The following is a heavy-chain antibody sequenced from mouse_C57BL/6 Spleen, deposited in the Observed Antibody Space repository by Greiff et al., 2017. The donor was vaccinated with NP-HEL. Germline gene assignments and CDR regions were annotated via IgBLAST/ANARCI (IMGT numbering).Heavy chain of an antibody. CDR2: INYDGSST. CDR3: ARDRGGLDY. D-gene: IGHD3-1*01. V-gene: IGHV5-16*01. Sequence: EVKVVESEGGLVQPGSSMKLSCTASGFTFSDYYMAWVRQVPEKGLEWVANINYDGSSTYYLDSLKSRFIISRDNAKNILYLQMSSLKSEDTATYYCARDRGGLDYWGQGTTLTVSS. J-gene: IGHJ2*01. CDR1: GFTFSDYY.